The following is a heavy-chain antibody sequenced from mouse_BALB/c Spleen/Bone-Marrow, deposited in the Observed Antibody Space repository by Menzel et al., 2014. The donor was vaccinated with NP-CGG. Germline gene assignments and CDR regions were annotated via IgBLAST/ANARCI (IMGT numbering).Heavy chain of an antibody. J-gene: IGHJ2*01. CDR3: TRGEDY. V-gene: IGHV14-3*02. Sequence: VQLQQSGAELVKPGASVKLSCTGSGFNIKDTFMHWVKQRPEQGLEWIGRIDPANGNTKYDPKSQGKATITADTSSNTAYLQLTSLTSEDTAVYYCTRGEDYWGQGTTLAVSS. CDR2: IDPANGNT. CDR1: GFNIKDTF.